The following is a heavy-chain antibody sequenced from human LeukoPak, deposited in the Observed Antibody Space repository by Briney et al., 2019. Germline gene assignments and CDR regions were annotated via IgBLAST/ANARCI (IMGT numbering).Heavy chain of an antibody. CDR3: ARGPFDMARGVMYYYGMGV. CDR1: GGTFSSYA. J-gene: IGHJ6*02. V-gene: IGHV1-69*13. CDR2: IIPIFGTA. Sequence: ASVKVSCKASGGTFSSYAISWVRQAPGQGLEWMGGIIPIFGTANYAQKFQGRVTITADESTSTAYMELSSLRSEDTAVYYCARGPFDMARGVMYYYGMGVWGQGTTVTVSS. D-gene: IGHD3-10*01.